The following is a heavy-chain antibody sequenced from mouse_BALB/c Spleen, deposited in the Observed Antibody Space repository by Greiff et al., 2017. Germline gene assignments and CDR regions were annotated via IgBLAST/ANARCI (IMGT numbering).Heavy chain of an antibody. J-gene: IGHJ4*01. V-gene: IGHV5-6-3*01. D-gene: IGHD1-2*01. CDR3: ARRGTSLRGSMDY. Sequence: EVKLMESGGGLVQPGGSLKLSCAASGFTFSSYGMSWVRQTPDKRLELVATINSNGGSTYYPDSVKGRFTISRDNAKNTLYLQMSSLKSEDTAMYYCARRGTSLRGSMDYWGQGTSVTVSS. CDR2: INSNGGST. CDR1: GFTFSSYG.